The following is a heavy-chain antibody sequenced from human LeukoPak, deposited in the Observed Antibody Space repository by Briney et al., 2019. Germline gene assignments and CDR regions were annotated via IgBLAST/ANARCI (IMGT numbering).Heavy chain of an antibody. CDR2: IYHSGST. V-gene: IGHV4-4*02. Sequence: SETLSLTCAVSGGSISSSNWWSWIRQPPGKGLEWIGEIYHSGSTNYNPSLKSRVTMSVDTSKNQFSLKLSSVTAADTAVYYCARGRYFDSWGQGTLVTVSS. CDR3: ARGRYFDS. J-gene: IGHJ4*02. CDR1: GGSISSSNW.